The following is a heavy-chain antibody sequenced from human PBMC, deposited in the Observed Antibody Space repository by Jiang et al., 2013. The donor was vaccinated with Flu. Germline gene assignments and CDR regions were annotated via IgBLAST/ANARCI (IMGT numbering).Heavy chain of an antibody. CDR1: GGSISSYY. CDR3: AREKSGGYSYGYVWDYYYYYGMGV. V-gene: IGHV4-59*01. CDR2: IYYSGST. Sequence: SGPGLVKPSETLSLTCTVSGGSISSYYWSWIRQPPGKGLEWIGYIYYSGSTNYNPSLKSRVTISVDTSKNQFSLKLSSVTAADTAVYYCAREKSGGYSYGYVWDYYYYYGMGVWGKGTTVTV. J-gene: IGHJ6*04. D-gene: IGHD5-18*01.